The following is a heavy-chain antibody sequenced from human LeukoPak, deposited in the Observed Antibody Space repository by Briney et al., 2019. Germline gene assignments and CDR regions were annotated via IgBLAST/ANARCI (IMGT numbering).Heavy chain of an antibody. CDR3: ARDIGSSWGVALDY. J-gene: IGHJ4*02. CDR2: ISYDGSNK. D-gene: IGHD6-13*01. V-gene: IGHV3-30*03. CDR1: GFTFSSYG. Sequence: PGRSLRLSCAASGFTFSSYGMHWVRQAPGKGLEWVAVISYDGSNKYYADSVKGRFTISRDNSKNTLYLQMNSLRAEDTAVYYCARDIGSSWGVALDYWGQGTLVTVSS.